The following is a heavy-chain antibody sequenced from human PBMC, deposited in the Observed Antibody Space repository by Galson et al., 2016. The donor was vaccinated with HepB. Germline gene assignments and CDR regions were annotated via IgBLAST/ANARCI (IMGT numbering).Heavy chain of an antibody. CDR3: AKDRQPRGLGYYLDY. V-gene: IGHV3-33*06. CDR2: IWYDGSNK. Sequence: SLRLPCAVSGLTFSTYGMHWVRQAPGKGLEWVAVIWYDGSNKYYADSVKGRFTNSRDNSKNTLYLQMNSLRPEDTAVYYCAKDRQPRGLGYYLDYWGQGTLVTVSS. J-gene: IGHJ4*02. CDR1: GLTFSTYG. D-gene: IGHD1-14*01.